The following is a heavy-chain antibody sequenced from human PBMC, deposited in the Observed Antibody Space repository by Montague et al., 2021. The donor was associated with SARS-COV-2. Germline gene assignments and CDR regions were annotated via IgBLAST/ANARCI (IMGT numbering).Heavy chain of an antibody. CDR2: IYYSGST. CDR3: ARVDQIAAATFDY. V-gene: IGHV4-31*03. J-gene: IGHJ4*02. CDR1: GGSISSGGYY. Sequence: TLSLTCTVSGGSISSGGYYWSWIRQPPGKGLEWIGYIYYSGSTYYNPSLKSRVTISVDTSKNQFSLKLSSVTVADTAVYYCARVDQIAAATFDYWGQGTLVTVSS. D-gene: IGHD6-13*01.